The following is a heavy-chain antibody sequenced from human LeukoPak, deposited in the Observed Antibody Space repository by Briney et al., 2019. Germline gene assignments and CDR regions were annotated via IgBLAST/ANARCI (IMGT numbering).Heavy chain of an antibody. CDR3: ARDRGAKDY. CDR1: GYTFTSYY. V-gene: IGHV1-46*03. J-gene: IGHJ4*02. Sequence: ASVKVSCKASGYTFTSYYMHWVRQAPGQGLGWMGIINTSGGSTSYAQKLQGRVTMTRDTSTSTVYMELSSLRSEDTAVYYCARDRGAKDYWGQGTLVTVSS. D-gene: IGHD1-26*01. CDR2: INTSGGST.